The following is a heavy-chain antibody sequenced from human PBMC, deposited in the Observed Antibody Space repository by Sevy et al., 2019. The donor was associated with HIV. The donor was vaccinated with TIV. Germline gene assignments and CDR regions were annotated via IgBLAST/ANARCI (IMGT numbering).Heavy chain of an antibody. Sequence: SETLSLTCAVYGGSFSGYYWSWIRQPPVKGLEWIGEVNHSGSTNYNPSLKSRVTISVDTSKNQFSLKLSSVTAADTAVYYCARHCGSTSCSHAFDIWGQGTMVTVSS. CDR2: VNHSGST. CDR1: GGSFSGYY. D-gene: IGHD2-2*01. CDR3: ARHCGSTSCSHAFDI. J-gene: IGHJ3*02. V-gene: IGHV4-34*01.